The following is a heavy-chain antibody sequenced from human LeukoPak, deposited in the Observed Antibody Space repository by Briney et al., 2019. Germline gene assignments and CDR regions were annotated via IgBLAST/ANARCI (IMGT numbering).Heavy chain of an antibody. CDR1: GFAFRTYG. V-gene: IGHV3-30*18. J-gene: IGHJ6*02. D-gene: IGHD3-10*01. Sequence: QSGGSLRLSCAASGFAFRTYGMHWVRQAPGKGLEWVAVISYDGSEKHNADSVKGRFTISRDNSKNMLYLEMNSPRTEDTAVYYCAKDRGGTMVRGVYYYYGMDDWGQGTTVTVSS. CDR2: ISYDGSEK. CDR3: AKDRGGTMVRGVYYYYGMDD.